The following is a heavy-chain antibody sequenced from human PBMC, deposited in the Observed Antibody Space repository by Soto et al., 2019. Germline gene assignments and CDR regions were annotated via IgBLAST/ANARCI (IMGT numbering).Heavy chain of an antibody. Sequence: SDTLALTCTVSSGIVSNGGYYGTWIRQQPGKGLECIGHIYYTGSTFYNPSLKGRATISIDTAKNQFSLKLTSATAADTAFYYCARSQIAYYGNISGSLYYFECRGQGILVTVSS. CDR2: IYYTGST. CDR1: SGIVSNGGYY. V-gene: IGHV4-31*03. D-gene: IGHD3-10*01. J-gene: IGHJ4*02. CDR3: ARSQIAYYGNISGSLYYFEC.